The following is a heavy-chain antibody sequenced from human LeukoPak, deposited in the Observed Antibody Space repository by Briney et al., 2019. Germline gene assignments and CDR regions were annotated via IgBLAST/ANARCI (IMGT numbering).Heavy chain of an antibody. D-gene: IGHD2-15*01. V-gene: IGHV1-69*06. Sequence: SVKVSCKASGGTFSSYAISWVRQAPGQGLEWMGGIIPIFGTANYAQKFQGRVTITADKSTSTAYMELSSLRSEDTAVYYCATLCCGSYYMDVWGKGTTVTVSS. CDR1: GGTFSSYA. CDR3: ATLCCGSYYMDV. CDR2: IIPIFGTA. J-gene: IGHJ6*03.